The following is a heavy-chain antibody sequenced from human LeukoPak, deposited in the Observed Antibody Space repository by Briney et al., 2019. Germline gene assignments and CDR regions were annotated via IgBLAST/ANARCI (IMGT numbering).Heavy chain of an antibody. CDR3: ARGLYDFWSGSLVSVLGY. CDR2: ISYDGSNK. J-gene: IGHJ4*02. Sequence: GRSLRLSCAASGFTFSSYAMHWVRQAPGKGLEWVADISYDGSNKYYADSVKGRFTISRDNSKNTLYLQMNSLRAEDTAVYYCARGLYDFWSGSLVSVLGYWGQGTLVTVSS. CDR1: GFTFSSYA. V-gene: IGHV3-30-3*01. D-gene: IGHD3-3*01.